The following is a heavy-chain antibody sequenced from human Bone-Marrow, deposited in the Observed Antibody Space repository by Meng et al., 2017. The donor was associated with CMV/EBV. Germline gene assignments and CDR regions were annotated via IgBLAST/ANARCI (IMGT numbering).Heavy chain of an antibody. CDR2: ISYDGSNK. CDR3: AREMTYYYGSGSYPDY. V-gene: IGHV3-30-3*01. Sequence: GEYLKISCAASGFTFSSYAMHWVRQAPGKGLEWVAVISYDGSNKYYADSVKGRFTISRDNSKNTLYLQMNSLRAEDTAVYYCAREMTYYYGSGSYPDYWGQGTLVTVSS. CDR1: GFTFSSYA. D-gene: IGHD3-10*01. J-gene: IGHJ4*02.